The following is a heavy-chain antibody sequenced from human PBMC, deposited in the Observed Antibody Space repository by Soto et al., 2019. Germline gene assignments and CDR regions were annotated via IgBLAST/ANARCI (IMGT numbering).Heavy chain of an antibody. Sequence: QVQLQESGPGLVKPSQTLSLTCTVSGGSISSGGYYWSWIRQHPGKGLEWIGYIYYSGSTYYNPSLKSRVTISVDTSKNQFSLKLSSLTAADTAVYYCASNYYYDSSGYSEVFDYWGQGTLVTVSS. CDR3: ASNYYYDSSGYSEVFDY. J-gene: IGHJ4*02. CDR2: IYYSGST. V-gene: IGHV4-31*03. CDR1: GGSISSGGYY. D-gene: IGHD3-22*01.